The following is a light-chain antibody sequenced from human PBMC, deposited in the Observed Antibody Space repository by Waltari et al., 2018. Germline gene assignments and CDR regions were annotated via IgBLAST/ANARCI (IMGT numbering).Light chain of an antibody. Sequence: DIQMTPSPSTLSALVGDRVPVTCRASQNINKWLAWYQQKPGKAPRLLIYKATTLEIGVPSRFRGSGSGTEFTLTINSLQPDDFGTYYFQQFYSYPWTFGQGTKVE. CDR2: KAT. CDR3: QQFYSYPWT. CDR1: QNINKW. J-gene: IGKJ1*01. V-gene: IGKV1-5*03.